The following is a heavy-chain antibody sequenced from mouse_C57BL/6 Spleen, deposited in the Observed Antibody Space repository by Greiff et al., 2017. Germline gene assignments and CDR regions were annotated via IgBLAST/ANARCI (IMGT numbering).Heavy chain of an antibody. CDR2: IHPNSGST. J-gene: IGHJ2*01. CDR1: GYTFTSYW. Sequence: QVQLQQPGAELVKPGASVKLSCKASGYTFTSYWMHWLKQRPGQGLEWIGLIHPNSGSTNYNEKFKSKATLTVDKSSSTAYMQLSSLTSEDSAVYYCARGGTHRGYYFGYWGQGTTLTVSS. CDR3: ARGGTHRGYYFGY. V-gene: IGHV1-64*01. D-gene: IGHD1-1*02.